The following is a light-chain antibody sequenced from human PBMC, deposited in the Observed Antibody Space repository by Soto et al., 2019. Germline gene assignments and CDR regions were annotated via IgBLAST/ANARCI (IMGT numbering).Light chain of an antibody. CDR2: EVS. CDR1: SSDVGGYNY. Sequence: QSVLTQPASVSGSPGQSITISCTGTSSDVGGYNYVSWYQQHPGKAPKLMIYEVSNRPSGVSNRFSGSKSGNTASLTISGLQAEDEADYSCSSYTRCSTQLFGTGTKVAVL. CDR3: SSYTRCSTQL. J-gene: IGLJ1*01. V-gene: IGLV2-14*01.